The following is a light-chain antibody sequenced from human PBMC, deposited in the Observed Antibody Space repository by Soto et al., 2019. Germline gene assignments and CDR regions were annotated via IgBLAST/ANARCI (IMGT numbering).Light chain of an antibody. CDR1: SSDVGGYNY. Sequence: QSALTQPASVSGSPGQSITISCTGTSSDVGGYNYVSWYQQHPGKAPKLMIYGVSNRPSGGSNRFSGSKSGNTASLTIAGLPAEDEDDYYCRSYTSSSTLVVFGGGTKLTVL. CDR2: GVS. V-gene: IGLV2-14*03. J-gene: IGLJ2*01. CDR3: RSYTSSSTLVV.